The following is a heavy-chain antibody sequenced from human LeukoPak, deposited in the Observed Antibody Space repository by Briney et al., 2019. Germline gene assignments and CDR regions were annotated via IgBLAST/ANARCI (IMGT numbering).Heavy chain of an antibody. V-gene: IGHV4-34*01. CDR2: INHSGST. J-gene: IGHJ5*02. CDR1: GGSFIGYY. Sequence: SETLSLPCAVYGGSFIGYYWSWTRQPPGKGLEWIGEINHSGSTNYNPSLKSRVTISVDTSKNQFSLKLSSVTAADTAVFYCARSHYYDSSGSHNNWFDPWGQGTLVTVSS. CDR3: ARSHYYDSSGSHNNWFDP. D-gene: IGHD3-22*01.